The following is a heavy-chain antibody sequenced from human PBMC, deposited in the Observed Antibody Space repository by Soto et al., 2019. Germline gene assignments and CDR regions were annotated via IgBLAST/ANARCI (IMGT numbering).Heavy chain of an antibody. CDR1: GFAFNNYG. V-gene: IGHV3-21*01. Sequence: GGSLRLSCTVSGFAFNNYGINWVRQAPGKGLEWVSSISKSDYTYYSDSVKGRFTISRDNAKNSVSLQMNTLRVEDTAVYYCAREDSIINPAVSASWGPGTRVTVSS. CDR3: AREDSIINPAVSAS. D-gene: IGHD2-2*01. CDR2: ISKSDYT. J-gene: IGHJ5*02.